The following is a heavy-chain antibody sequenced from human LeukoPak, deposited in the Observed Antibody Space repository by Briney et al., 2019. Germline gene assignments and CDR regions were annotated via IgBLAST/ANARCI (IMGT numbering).Heavy chain of an antibody. CDR2: ISGSGGST. J-gene: IGHJ4*02. CDR3: AKAPPNCSGGSCYLVPHYFDY. V-gene: IGHV3-23*01. CDR1: GFTFSSYA. Sequence: GGSLRLSCAASGFTFSSYAMSWVRQAPGKGLEWVSAISGSGGSTYYADSVKGRFTISRDNSKNTLYLQMNSLRAEDTAVYYCAKAPPNCSGGSCYLVPHYFDYWGQGTLVTVSS. D-gene: IGHD2-15*01.